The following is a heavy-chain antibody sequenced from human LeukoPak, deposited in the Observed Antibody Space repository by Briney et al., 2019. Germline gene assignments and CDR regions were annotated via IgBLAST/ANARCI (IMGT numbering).Heavy chain of an antibody. CDR3: ASNIVATGTGGPFDY. CDR1: GFTVNSKY. Sequence: GGSLRLSCAASGFTVNSKYMSWVRQAPGKGLEWVSVIFSDGKTYYADFVKGRFTISRDDSKNTLSLQMRSLRAEDTALYYCASNIVATGTGGPFDYWGQGTLVTVSS. V-gene: IGHV3-66*02. CDR2: IFSDGKT. D-gene: IGHD3-10*01. J-gene: IGHJ4*02.